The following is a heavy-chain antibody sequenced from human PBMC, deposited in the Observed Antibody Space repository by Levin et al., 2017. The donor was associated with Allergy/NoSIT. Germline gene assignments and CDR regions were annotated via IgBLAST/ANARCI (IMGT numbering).Heavy chain of an antibody. D-gene: IGHD3-10*01. J-gene: IGHJ4*02. CDR2: TGTAGKYI. CDR1: GFTFSSYN. CDR3: VRGSNTMIRADPLDY. V-gene: IGHV3-21*01. Sequence: AGGSLRLSCTASGFTFSSYNMNWVRQALGKGLEWVSSTGTAGKYIYYADSVKGRFTISRDNAKNSLYLQMNSLRAEDTAVYYCVRGSNTMIRADPLDYWGQGTLVTVSS.